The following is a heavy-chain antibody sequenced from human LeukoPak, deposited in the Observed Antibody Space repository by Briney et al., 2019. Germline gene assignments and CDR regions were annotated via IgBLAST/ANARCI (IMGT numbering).Heavy chain of an antibody. CDR1: GFTFGDYA. CDR3: AKFSGSYYYPPTWDY. CDR2: ISGSGGST. Sequence: GGSLRLSCTASGFTFGDYAMSWFRQAPGKGLEWVSGISGSGGSTYYADSVKGRFSIYRDYSNNTLYLQMNSLRAEDTAVYFCAKFSGSYYYPPTWDYWGQGTLVTVSS. V-gene: IGHV3-23*01. J-gene: IGHJ4*02. D-gene: IGHD1-26*01.